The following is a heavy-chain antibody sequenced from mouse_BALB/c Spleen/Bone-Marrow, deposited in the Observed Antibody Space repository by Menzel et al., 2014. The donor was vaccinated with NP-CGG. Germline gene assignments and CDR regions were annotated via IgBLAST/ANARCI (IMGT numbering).Heavy chain of an antibody. Sequence: DVMLVESGGGLVQPGGFLRLFCATSGFTFTDYYMSWVRQPPGKALEWLGFIRNKANGYTTVYSASVKGRFTISRDNSQSILYLQMNTLRAEDSATYYCARDDYYAMDYWGQGTSVTVSS. J-gene: IGHJ4*01. V-gene: IGHV7-3*02. CDR1: GFTFTDYY. CDR2: IRNKANGYTT. CDR3: ARDDYYAMDY.